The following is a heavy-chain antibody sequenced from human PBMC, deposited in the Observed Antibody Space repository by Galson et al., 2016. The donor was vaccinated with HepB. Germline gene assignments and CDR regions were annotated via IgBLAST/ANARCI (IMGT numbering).Heavy chain of an antibody. D-gene: IGHD4-11*01. V-gene: IGHV3-49*03. J-gene: IGHJ4*02. CDR2: IRSKTYGGTT. CDR3: ARGTPDYRPYYFDY. CDR1: GFTFGDYA. Sequence: SLRLSCATSGFTFGDYAMSWFRQAPGKGLEWVGFIRSKTYGGTTEYAASVKARFTFSRDDSKSFAYLQMSSLNTGDTAVYYCARGTPDYRPYYFDYWGQGTLVTVSS.